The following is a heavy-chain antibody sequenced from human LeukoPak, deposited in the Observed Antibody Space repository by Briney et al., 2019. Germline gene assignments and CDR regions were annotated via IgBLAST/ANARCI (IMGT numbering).Heavy chain of an antibody. V-gene: IGHV3-23*01. J-gene: IGHJ5*02. CDR3: AKDAWFGDPPYWFDP. CDR2: ISGSGGST. D-gene: IGHD3-10*01. CDR1: GFTFSSYA. Sequence: PGGSPRLSCTASGFTFSSYAMSWVRQAPGKGLEWVSAISGSGGSTYYADSVKGRFTISRDNSKNTLYLQMNSLRAEDTAVYYCAKDAWFGDPPYWFDPWGQGTLVTVSS.